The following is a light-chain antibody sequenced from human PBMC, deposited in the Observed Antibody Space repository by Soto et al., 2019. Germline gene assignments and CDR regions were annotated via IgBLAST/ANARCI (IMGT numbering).Light chain of an antibody. Sequence: SYELTQPPSVSVAPGKTARITCGGDNIGSKSVHWYQQRPGQAPVLVIYYDSDRPSGIPERFSGSNSGNTATLTISRVEAGDEADYYCQVWASITDHPENVFGTGTKVTVL. V-gene: IGLV3-21*04. CDR1: NIGSKS. J-gene: IGLJ1*01. CDR3: QVWASITDHPENV. CDR2: YDS.